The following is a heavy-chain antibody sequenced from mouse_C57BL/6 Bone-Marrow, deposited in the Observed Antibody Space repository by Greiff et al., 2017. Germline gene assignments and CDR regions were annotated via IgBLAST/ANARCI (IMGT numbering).Heavy chain of an antibody. CDR2: IWSDGST. Sequence: ESGPGLVAPSQSLSITCTVSGFSLTSYGVHWVRQPPGKGLEWLVVIWSDGSTTYNSALKSRLSISKDNSKSQVFLKMNSLQTDDTAMYYCARHTFYGNYAMDYWGQGTSVTVSS. CDR1: GFSLTSYG. J-gene: IGHJ4*01. CDR3: ARHTFYGNYAMDY. D-gene: IGHD2-1*01. V-gene: IGHV2-6-1*01.